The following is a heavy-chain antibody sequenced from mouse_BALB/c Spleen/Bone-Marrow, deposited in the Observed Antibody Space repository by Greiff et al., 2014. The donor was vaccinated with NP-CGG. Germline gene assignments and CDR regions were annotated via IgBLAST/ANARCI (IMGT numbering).Heavy chain of an antibody. CDR2: IWAGGST. V-gene: IGHV2-9*02. CDR3: ARVYGSSYDPYYYAMDY. Sequence: QVQLQQSGPGLVAPSQSLSITCTVSGFSLTSYGVYWARQPPGKGLEWLGVIWAGGSTNYNSGLMSRLSISKDNSKSQVLLKMNNLQTDDTAMYYCARVYGSSYDPYYYAMDYWGQGTSVTVSS. D-gene: IGHD1-1*01. CDR1: GFSLTSYG. J-gene: IGHJ4*01.